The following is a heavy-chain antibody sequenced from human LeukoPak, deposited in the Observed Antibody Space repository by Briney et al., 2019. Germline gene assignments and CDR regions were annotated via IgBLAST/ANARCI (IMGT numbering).Heavy chain of an antibody. J-gene: IGHJ4*02. D-gene: IGHD2-21*01. CDR2: IIPIFGTA. CDR1: GGTFSSYA. CDR3: ARGYCGGDCHLDY. Sequence: SVKVSCKSSGGTFSSYAISRVRQAPGQGLEWMGGIIPIFGTANYAQKFQGRVTITADESTSTAYMELSSLRSEDTAVYYCARGYCGGDCHLDYWGQETLVTVSS. V-gene: IGHV1-69*13.